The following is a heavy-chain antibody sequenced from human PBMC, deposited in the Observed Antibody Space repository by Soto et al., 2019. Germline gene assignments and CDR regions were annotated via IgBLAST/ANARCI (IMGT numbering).Heavy chain of an antibody. CDR1: GYTCTSYA. CDR2: MNPNSGNT. D-gene: IGHD3-3*01. CDR3: AREKSGYYDY. Sequence: QVQLLQSGAEVKKPGASVKVSCKASGYTCTSYAINWVRQATGQGLEWMGWMNPNSGNTGYAQKFQGKVTMTRSTSISTAYMELSSLRSADTAVYYCAREKSGYYDYWGQGTLVTVSS. V-gene: IGHV1-8*01. J-gene: IGHJ4*02.